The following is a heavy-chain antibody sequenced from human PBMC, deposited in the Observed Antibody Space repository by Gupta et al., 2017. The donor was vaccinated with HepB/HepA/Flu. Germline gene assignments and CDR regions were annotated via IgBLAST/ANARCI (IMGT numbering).Heavy chain of an antibody. Sequence: QVQLQQWGAGLLKPSETLSLTCAVYGGSFSCYYWSWIRQPPGKGLEWIGEINHSGSTNYKPSLKSRVTISGDTSKNQFSLKLISVTAADTAVYYCARGVGGAVSGYFDYWGQGTLVTVSS. V-gene: IGHV4-34*01. CDR3: ARGVGGAVSGYFDY. D-gene: IGHD6-19*01. CDR2: INHSGST. J-gene: IGHJ4*02. CDR1: GGSFSCYY.